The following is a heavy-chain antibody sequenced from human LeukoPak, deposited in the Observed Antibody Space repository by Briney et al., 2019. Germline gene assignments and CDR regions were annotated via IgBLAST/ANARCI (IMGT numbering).Heavy chain of an antibody. V-gene: IGHV4-34*01. D-gene: IGHD3-16*01. CDR3: ASLSDMITFGGVMVKAFDY. J-gene: IGHJ4*02. CDR1: GGSFSGYY. Sequence: SETLSLTCAVYGGSFSGYYWSWIRQPPGKGLEWIGEINHSGSTNYNPSLKSRVTISVDTSKNQFSLKLSSVTAADTAVYYCASLSDMITFGGVMVKAFDYWGQGTLVTVSS. CDR2: INHSGST.